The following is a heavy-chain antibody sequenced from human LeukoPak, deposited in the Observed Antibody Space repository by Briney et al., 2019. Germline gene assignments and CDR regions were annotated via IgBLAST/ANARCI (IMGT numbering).Heavy chain of an antibody. CDR2: IYHSGST. CDR3: ARAVEIPTVVTPSDAFDI. J-gene: IGHJ3*02. CDR1: GGSISSGGYY. D-gene: IGHD4-23*01. Sequence: SQTLSLTCTVSGGSISSGGYYWSWIRQPPGKGLEWIGYIYHSGSTYYNPSLKSRVTISVDRSKNQFSLKLSSVTAADTAVYYCARAVEIPTVVTPSDAFDIWGQGTMVTVSS. V-gene: IGHV4-30-2*01.